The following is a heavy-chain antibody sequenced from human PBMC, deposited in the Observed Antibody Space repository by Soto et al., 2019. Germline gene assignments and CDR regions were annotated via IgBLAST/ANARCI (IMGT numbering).Heavy chain of an antibody. V-gene: IGHV4-39*01. Sequence: PSECLSLTCTVSGGSISSTSYYWGWIRQPPGKGLEWIGSIYYSGSTYYNPSLKSRVTISVDTSKNQFSLKLSSVTAADTAVYYCERQNPAQGYYYGMDVWGQGTTVTVSS. CDR3: ERQNPAQGYYYGMDV. CDR2: IYYSGST. J-gene: IGHJ6*02. CDR1: GGSISSTSYY.